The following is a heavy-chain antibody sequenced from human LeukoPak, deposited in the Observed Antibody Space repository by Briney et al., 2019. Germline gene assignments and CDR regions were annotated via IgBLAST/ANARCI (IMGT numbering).Heavy chain of an antibody. CDR1: GFTFSSYW. Sequence: GGSLRLSCAASGFTFSSYWMNWVRQAPGRVLEWVSSISSRSSDIYYADSVKGRFTISRDNARHSLYLQMNSLRADDTAVYYYARDGIMTTSGWDFDYWGQGTLVTVSS. CDR2: ISSRSSDI. D-gene: IGHD6-19*01. CDR3: ARDGIMTTSGWDFDY. V-gene: IGHV3-21*01. J-gene: IGHJ4*02.